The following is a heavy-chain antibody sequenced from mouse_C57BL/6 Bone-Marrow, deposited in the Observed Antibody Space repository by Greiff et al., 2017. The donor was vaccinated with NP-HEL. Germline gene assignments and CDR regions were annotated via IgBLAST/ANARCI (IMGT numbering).Heavy chain of an antibody. D-gene: IGHD1-1*01. CDR3: ARNDGSSYCDFDV. CDR2: IDPSDSYT. J-gene: IGHJ1*03. Sequence: QVQLQQPGAELVKPGASVKLSCKASGYTFTSYWMQWVKQRPGQGLEWIGEIDPSDSYTNYNQKFKGKATLTVDTSSSTAYMQLSSLTSEDSAVYYCARNDGSSYCDFDVWGTGTTVTVSS. CDR1: GYTFTSYW. V-gene: IGHV1-50*01.